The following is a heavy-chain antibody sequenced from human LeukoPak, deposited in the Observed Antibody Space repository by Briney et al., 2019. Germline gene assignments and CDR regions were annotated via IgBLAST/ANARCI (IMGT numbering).Heavy chain of an antibody. CDR2: ISTGSGTM. J-gene: IGHJ4*02. V-gene: IGHV3-48*04. CDR1: GFTFSSYS. CDR3: ATTQKGG. D-gene: IGHD3-16*01. Sequence: GGSLRLSCAASGFTFSSYSMNWVRQAPGKRLEWVSYISTGSGTMSYADSVKGRFTISRDNAKNSLYLQMNSLRAEDTAVYYCATTQKGGWGQGTLVTVSS.